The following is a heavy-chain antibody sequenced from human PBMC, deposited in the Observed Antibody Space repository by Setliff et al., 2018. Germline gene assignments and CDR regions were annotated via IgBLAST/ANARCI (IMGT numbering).Heavy chain of an antibody. CDR2: MHAGGNI. Sequence: LSLTCSVSGDSLRNDYWTWIRQPPGKGLEWIGNMHAGGNINYNPSLKSRVTLSLATSKSQFALNLTSVTAADTAIYYCARGRLSFGSYGSGNQWKYYYYMDVWGKGTTVTVSS. V-gene: IGHV4-4*08. CDR1: GDSLRNDY. CDR3: ARGRLSFGSYGSGNQWKYYYYMDV. D-gene: IGHD3-10*01. J-gene: IGHJ6*03.